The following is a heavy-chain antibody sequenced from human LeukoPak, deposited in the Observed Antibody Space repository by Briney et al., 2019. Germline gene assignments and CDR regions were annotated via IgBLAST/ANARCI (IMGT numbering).Heavy chain of an antibody. Sequence: SETLSLTCTVSGGSISSYYWSWIRQPPGKGLEWIGYIYTSGSTNYNPSLKSRVTISVDTSKNQFSLKLSSVTAADTAVYYCARPASWGITAYYFDYWGQGTLVTVSS. CDR2: IYTSGST. CDR1: GGSISSYY. V-gene: IGHV4-4*09. CDR3: ARPASWGITAYYFDY. D-gene: IGHD3-16*01. J-gene: IGHJ4*02.